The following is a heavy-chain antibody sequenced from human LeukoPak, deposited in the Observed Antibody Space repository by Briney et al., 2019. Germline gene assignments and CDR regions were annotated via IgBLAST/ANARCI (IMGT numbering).Heavy chain of an antibody. V-gene: IGHV4-59*01. D-gene: IGHD1-26*01. J-gene: IGHJ2*01. Sequence: SETLSLTCNVSGGSISNYYWSWIRQPPGKGLEWIGYFYYSVRTNYNPSLTRRVTMSVDTSKNQFSLKLSSVTAADTAVYYCARLFWMGATGYFDLWGRGTLVTVSS. CDR2: FYYSVRT. CDR1: GGSISNYY. CDR3: ARLFWMGATGYFDL.